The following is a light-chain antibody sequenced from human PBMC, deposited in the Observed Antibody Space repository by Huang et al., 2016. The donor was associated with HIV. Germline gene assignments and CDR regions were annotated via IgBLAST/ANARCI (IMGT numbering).Light chain of an antibody. V-gene: IGKV3-11*01. CDR2: DAS. CDR3: QQRSNWPLT. CDR1: HSIGTY. J-gene: IGKJ4*01. Sequence: EIVLTQSPVTLSLSPGQRATLSCRAIHSIGTYLAWYQQKPGQAPRLLIYDASNRATGIPARFSGSGSGTDFTLTITNLDPEDFAVYYCQQRSNWPLTFGGGTKVDIK.